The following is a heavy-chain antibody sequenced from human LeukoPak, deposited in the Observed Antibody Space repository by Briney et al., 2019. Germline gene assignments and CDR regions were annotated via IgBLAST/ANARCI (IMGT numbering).Heavy chain of an antibody. CDR3: ARDGEHVLAHDY. J-gene: IGHJ4*02. V-gene: IGHV3-66*01. CDR1: GFTVSTNY. CDR2: IHRDGST. D-gene: IGHD3-10*01. Sequence: GGSLRLSCAVSGFTVSTNYMSWVRQAPGKGLEWVSIIHRDGSTYYADSVKGRFTTSRDNSKNTLYIQMNSLRAEDTGVYYCARDGEHVLAHDYWGQGTLVTVS.